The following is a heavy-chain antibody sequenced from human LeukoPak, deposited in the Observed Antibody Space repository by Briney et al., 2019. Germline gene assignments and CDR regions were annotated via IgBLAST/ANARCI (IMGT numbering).Heavy chain of an antibody. D-gene: IGHD3-22*01. V-gene: IGHV1-3*01. CDR1: GYTFTSYA. CDR3: ARDLRTYYYDSSGYYYAFDI. Sequence: GASVKVSCKASGYTFTSYAMHWVRQAPGQRLEWMGWINAGNGNTKYSQKFQGRVTITRDTSASTAYMELSSLRSEDTAVYYCARDLRTYYYDSSGYYYAFDIWGQGTMVTVSS. CDR2: INAGNGNT. J-gene: IGHJ3*02.